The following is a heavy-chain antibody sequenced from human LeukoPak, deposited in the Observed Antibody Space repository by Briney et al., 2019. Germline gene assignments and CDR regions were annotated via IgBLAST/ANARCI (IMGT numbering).Heavy chain of an antibody. D-gene: IGHD3-3*01. J-gene: IGHJ3*02. Sequence: SQTLSLTCTVSGGSISSGSYYWSWIRQPAGKGLEWIGRIYTSGSTNYNPSLKSRVTISVDTSKNQFSLKLSSVTAADTAVYYCARDSPITIFGAVIKGCAFDIWGQGTMVTVSS. CDR3: ARDSPITIFGAVIKGCAFDI. CDR2: IYTSGST. CDR1: GGSISSGSYY. V-gene: IGHV4-61*02.